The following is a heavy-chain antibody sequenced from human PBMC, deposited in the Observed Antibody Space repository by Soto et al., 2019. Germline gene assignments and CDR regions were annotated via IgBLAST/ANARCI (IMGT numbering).Heavy chain of an antibody. D-gene: IGHD5-12*01. V-gene: IGHV4-34*01. J-gene: IGHJ4*02. Sequence: SETLSLTCAVYGGSFSGYYWSWIHQPPGKGLEWIGEINHSGSTNYNPSLKSRVTISVDTSKDQFSLKLSSVTAADTAVYYCARVGLLRTSDYWGPGTLVTVSS. CDR2: INHSGST. CDR1: GGSFSGYY. CDR3: ARVGLLRTSDY.